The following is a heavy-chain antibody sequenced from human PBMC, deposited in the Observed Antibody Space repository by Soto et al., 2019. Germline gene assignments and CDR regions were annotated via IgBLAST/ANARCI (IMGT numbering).Heavy chain of an antibody. J-gene: IGHJ3*02. V-gene: IGHV3-21*01. Sequence: EVQLVESGGGLVEPGGSLRLSCAASGFTFNSYTMNWVRQPPGKGLEWVSSISAGGRSIYYTDSLKGRSTVSRDNPKNSLYLQMNSLRVDGTAVYYCARSTPGNPFDIWGQGTMVTVSS. CDR1: GFTFNSYT. CDR3: ARSTPGNPFDI. D-gene: IGHD3-10*01. CDR2: ISAGGRSI.